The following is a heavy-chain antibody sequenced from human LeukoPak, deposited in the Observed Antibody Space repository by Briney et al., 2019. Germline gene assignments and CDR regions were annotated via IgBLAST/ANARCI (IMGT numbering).Heavy chain of an antibody. J-gene: IGHJ1*01. CDR3: ARDSPGYGAYVS. V-gene: IGHV3-7*01. D-gene: IGHD5-12*01. CDR2: IKEDGSRE. Sequence: PGGSLRLSCAASGFTFSTYWMTWVRQAPGKGLEWVANIKEDGSREYYVDSVKGRFTISRDNAKYSLYLQMDSLTAEDTAVYYCARDSPGYGAYVSWGQGTLVSVSS. CDR1: GFTFSTYW.